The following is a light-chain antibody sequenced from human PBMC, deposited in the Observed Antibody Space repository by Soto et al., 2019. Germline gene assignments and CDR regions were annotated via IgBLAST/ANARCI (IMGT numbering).Light chain of an antibody. V-gene: IGLV1-44*01. Sequence: QSVLTQPPSASGNPGQRVTISCSGSSSNIGSNTVNWYQQLPGTAPKLLIYSNNQRPSGVPDRFSGSKSGTSASLAISGLQSEDEADYYCAAWDDSLNGSYVFGTGTKVTVL. CDR1: SSNIGSNT. CDR3: AAWDDSLNGSYV. CDR2: SNN. J-gene: IGLJ1*01.